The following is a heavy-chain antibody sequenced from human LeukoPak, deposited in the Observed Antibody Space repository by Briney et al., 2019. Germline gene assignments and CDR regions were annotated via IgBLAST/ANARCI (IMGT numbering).Heavy chain of an antibody. CDR3: ARGYSSSWYYFDY. V-gene: IGHV3-33*01. J-gene: IGHJ4*02. CDR2: IWYDGSNK. Sequence: GGSLRPSCAASGFTFSSYGMHWVRQAPGKGLEWVAVIWYDGSNKYYADSVKGRFTISRDNSKNTLYLQMNSLRAEDTAVYYCARGYSSSWYYFDYWGQGTLVTVSS. CDR1: GFTFSSYG. D-gene: IGHD6-13*01.